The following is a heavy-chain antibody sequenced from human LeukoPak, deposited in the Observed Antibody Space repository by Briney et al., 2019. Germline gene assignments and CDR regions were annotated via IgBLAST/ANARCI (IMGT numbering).Heavy chain of an antibody. V-gene: IGHV3-20*04. D-gene: IGHD3-22*01. J-gene: IGHJ6*03. CDR1: GFTFDDYG. CDR2: INWNGGST. Sequence: GGSLRLSCAASGFTFDDYGMSWVRQAPGKGLEWVSGINWNGGSTGYADSVKVRFTISRDNAKNSLYLQMNSLRAEDTALYYCARAGSVPYYYDSSGVYYMDVWGKGTTVTVSS. CDR3: ARAGSVPYYYDSSGVYYMDV.